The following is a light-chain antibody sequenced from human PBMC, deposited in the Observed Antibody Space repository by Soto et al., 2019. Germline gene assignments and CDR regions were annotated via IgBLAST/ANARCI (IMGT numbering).Light chain of an antibody. Sequence: DIQMTQSPSLLSASVGARVTITCRSNQTIRNYLNWYQQKPGKAPNLLIHDASSLQNGVPSRFSGRGFGTDLTLTINDLQVADFATYYCQHSYNTPRAFGQGTKIEI. CDR1: QTIRNY. CDR2: DAS. V-gene: IGKV1-39*01. J-gene: IGKJ2*01. CDR3: QHSYNTPRA.